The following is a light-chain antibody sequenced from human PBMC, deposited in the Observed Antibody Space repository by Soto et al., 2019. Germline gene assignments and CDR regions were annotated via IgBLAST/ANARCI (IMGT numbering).Light chain of an antibody. Sequence: DIQMTQSPSSLSASVGDRVTITCRASQPINNYLNWYQQKPGKVPQLLIYAASILQSGVPSRFSGRGSRTDFTLTISSLQPEDFATYYCQQSFSFWTFGQGTKVDIK. CDR3: QQSFSFWT. CDR2: AAS. J-gene: IGKJ1*01. CDR1: QPINNY. V-gene: IGKV1-39*01.